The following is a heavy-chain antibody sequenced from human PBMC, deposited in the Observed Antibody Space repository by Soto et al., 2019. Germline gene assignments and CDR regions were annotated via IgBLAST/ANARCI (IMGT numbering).Heavy chain of an antibody. V-gene: IGHV3-21*01. CDR2: ISRSGDYM. CDR1: GFTFSAHI. Sequence: EVQLVESGGGLVKPGGSLRLSCTASGFTFSAHIMTWVRQAPGKGLEWVSSISRSGDYMYYADSVKGRFTISRDNAKNSLYLQMNSLSADDTAIYFCARERCSGDCYLDSWGQGTLVTVSS. CDR3: ARERCSGDCYLDS. D-gene: IGHD2-21*02. J-gene: IGHJ4*02.